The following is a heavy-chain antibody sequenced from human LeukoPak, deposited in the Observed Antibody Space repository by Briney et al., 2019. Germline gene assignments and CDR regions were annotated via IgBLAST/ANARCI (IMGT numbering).Heavy chain of an antibody. CDR2: IYPGDSDT. Sequence: GESLKISCKGSGYSFTTYWIGWVRHMPGKGLEWVGIIYPGDSDTRYNPSFQGQVTISADKSISTAYLQWSSLKASDTPMYSGPGRGGSSYRLQDAFDIWGQGPMATVSS. J-gene: IGHJ3*02. CDR3: PGRGGSSYRLQDAFDI. D-gene: IGHD5-18*01. V-gene: IGHV5-51*01. CDR1: GYSFTTYW.